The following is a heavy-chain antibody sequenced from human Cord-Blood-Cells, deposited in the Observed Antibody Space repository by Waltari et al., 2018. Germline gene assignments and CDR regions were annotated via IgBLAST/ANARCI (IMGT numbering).Heavy chain of an antibody. V-gene: IGHV3-53*01. CDR3: ARVGALRYFDWLLDY. CDR1: GSAVGRNY. D-gene: IGHD3-9*01. Sequence: EVQLVESGGGLLQPGGSLRLSCAASGSAVGRNYMSWARQAPGKGLEWVSVIYSGGSTYYADSVKGRFTISRDNSKNTLYLQMNSLRAEDTAVYYCARVGALRYFDWLLDYWGQGTLVTVSS. CDR2: IYSGGST. J-gene: IGHJ4*02.